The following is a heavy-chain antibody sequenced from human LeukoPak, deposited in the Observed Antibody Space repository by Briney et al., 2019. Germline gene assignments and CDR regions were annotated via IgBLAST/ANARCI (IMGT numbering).Heavy chain of an antibody. V-gene: IGHV1-8*03. CDR1: GYTFTGYY. D-gene: IGHD3-10*01. Sequence: ASVTVSCKASGYTFTGYYMHWVRQAPGQGLEWMGWMNPKIGDTGYSQKFQGRVFITRDTSINTAYMELSSLGSDDTALYYCARDGRGSRSSWFDPWGQGTLVIASS. CDR3: ARDGRGSRSSWFDP. CDR2: MNPKIGDT. J-gene: IGHJ5*02.